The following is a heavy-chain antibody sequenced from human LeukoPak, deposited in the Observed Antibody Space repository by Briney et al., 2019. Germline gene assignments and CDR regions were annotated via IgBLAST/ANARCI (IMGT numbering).Heavy chain of an antibody. D-gene: IGHD3-10*01. V-gene: IGHV1-2*02. Sequence: ASVKVSFKASGYTFTVYYIHWVRQAPGQGLEWMGWINPNSGGTNYAQKFQGRVTMTRDTSISTAYMELSRLRSDDTAVYYCARKRTYGSGSPNWFDPWGQGTLVTVSS. CDR3: ARKRTYGSGSPNWFDP. CDR2: INPNSGGT. J-gene: IGHJ5*02. CDR1: GYTFTVYY.